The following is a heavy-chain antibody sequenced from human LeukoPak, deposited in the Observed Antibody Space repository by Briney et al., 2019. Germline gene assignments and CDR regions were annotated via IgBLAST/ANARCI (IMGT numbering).Heavy chain of an antibody. V-gene: IGHV4-34*01. J-gene: IGHJ4*02. D-gene: IGHD5-12*01. CDR2: ISHSGST. Sequence: SETLSLTCAVYGGSFSGYYWSWIRQPPRRGLEWIGEISHSGSTNCNPSLESRVTISVDTSKNQFSLKLSSVTAADTAVYYCARGDNSGYVYWGQGTLVTVSS. CDR3: ARGDNSGYVY. CDR1: GGSFSGYY.